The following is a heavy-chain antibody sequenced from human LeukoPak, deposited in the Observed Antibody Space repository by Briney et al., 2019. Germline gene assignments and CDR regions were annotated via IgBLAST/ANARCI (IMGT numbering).Heavy chain of an antibody. V-gene: IGHV4-4*07. D-gene: IGHD3-3*01. CDR3: ARDLTYYDFWSGHYYYYMDV. Sequence: SETLSLTCTVSGGSISSYYWSWIRQPAGKGLEWIGRIYTSGSTNYNPSLKSRVTMSVDTSKNQFSLKLSSVTAADTAVYYCARDLTYYDFWSGHYYYYMDVWGKGTTVTVSS. CDR2: IYTSGST. CDR1: GGSISSYY. J-gene: IGHJ6*03.